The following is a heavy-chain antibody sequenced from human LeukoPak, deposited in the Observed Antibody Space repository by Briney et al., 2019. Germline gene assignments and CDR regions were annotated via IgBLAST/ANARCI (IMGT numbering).Heavy chain of an antibody. CDR2: IDWDDDK. CDR1: GFSLSTSGMR. Sequence: SGPALVKPTQTLTLTCTFSGFSLSTSGMRVSWIRQPPGKALEWLARIDWDDDKFYSTSLKTRLTISKDTSKNQVVLTMTNMDPVDKATYYCARTPYCSGGSCTENWGQGTLVTVSS. J-gene: IGHJ4*02. CDR3: ARTPYCSGGSCTEN. D-gene: IGHD2-15*01. V-gene: IGHV2-70*04.